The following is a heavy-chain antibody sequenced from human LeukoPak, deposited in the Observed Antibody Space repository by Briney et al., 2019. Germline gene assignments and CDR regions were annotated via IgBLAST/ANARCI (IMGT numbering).Heavy chain of an antibody. J-gene: IGHJ4*02. Sequence: SETLSLICAVYGGSFSGYYWSWIRQPPGKGLEWIGEINHSGSTNYNPSLKSRVTISVDTSKNQFSLKLSSVTAADTAVYYCARGSGWYTSVYYWGQGTLVTVSS. CDR2: INHSGST. CDR3: ARGSGWYTSVYY. V-gene: IGHV4-34*01. CDR1: GGSFSGYY. D-gene: IGHD6-19*01.